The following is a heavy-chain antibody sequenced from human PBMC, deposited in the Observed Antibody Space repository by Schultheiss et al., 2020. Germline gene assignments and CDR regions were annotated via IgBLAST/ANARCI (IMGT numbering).Heavy chain of an antibody. V-gene: IGHV3-30*18. CDR3: AKGQDTSVVVAATDY. D-gene: IGHD2-15*01. CDR1: AFTFSGYA. CDR2: ISYDGSDK. J-gene: IGHJ4*02. Sequence: GGSLRLSCAASAFTFSGYAMHWVRQAPGKGLEWVAVISYDGSDKYYADFVKGRFTISRDNSKNTLYLQMNSLRAEDTAVYYCAKGQDTSVVVAATDYWGQGTLVTVSS.